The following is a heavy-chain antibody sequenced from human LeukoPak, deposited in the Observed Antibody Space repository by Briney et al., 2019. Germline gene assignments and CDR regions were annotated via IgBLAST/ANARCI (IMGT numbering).Heavy chain of an antibody. V-gene: IGHV3-74*01. Sequence: GGSLRLSCAASGFTFSSYWMHWVRQAPGKGLVWVSRINNDGTNTLYADSVRGRFTISRDNGKNTLYLQMNSLTAEDTAVYYCARAIAVAGKYYFDLWGQGTLVTVSS. CDR2: INNDGTNT. CDR3: ARAIAVAGKYYFDL. J-gene: IGHJ4*02. CDR1: GFTFSSYW. D-gene: IGHD6-19*01.